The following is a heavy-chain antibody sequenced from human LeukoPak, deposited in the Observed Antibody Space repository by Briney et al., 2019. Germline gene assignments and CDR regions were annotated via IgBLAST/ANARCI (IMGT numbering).Heavy chain of an antibody. CDR1: GGSISSSSYY. CDR3: ARLYYDSSGYYQISYFDY. D-gene: IGHD3-22*01. V-gene: IGHV4-39*01. CDR2: IYYSGST. Sequence: SETLSLTCTVSGGSISSSSYYWGWICQPPGKGLEWIGSIYYSGSTYYNPSLKSRVTISVDTSKNQFSLNLSSVTAADTAVYYCARLYYDSSGYYQISYFDYWGQGTLVTVSS. J-gene: IGHJ4*02.